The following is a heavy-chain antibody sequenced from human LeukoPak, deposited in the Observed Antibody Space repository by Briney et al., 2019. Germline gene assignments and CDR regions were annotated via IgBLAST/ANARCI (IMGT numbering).Heavy chain of an antibody. Sequence: SQTLSLTCTVSGVSISSGDYYWSWIRQPPGKGLEWVGYMYYSGSAYYNPSLKSRATISVDTSKNQFSLKLTSVTAADTAVYYCARASGADEMYNWFDPWGQGTLVIVSS. CDR1: GVSISSGDYY. D-gene: IGHD2-8*02. CDR2: MYYSGSA. V-gene: IGHV4-30-4*01. CDR3: ARASGADEMYNWFDP. J-gene: IGHJ5*02.